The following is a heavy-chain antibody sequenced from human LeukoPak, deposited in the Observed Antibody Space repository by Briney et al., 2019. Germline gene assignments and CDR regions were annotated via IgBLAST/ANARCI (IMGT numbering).Heavy chain of an antibody. J-gene: IGHJ3*02. D-gene: IGHD4-17*01. Sequence: GGSLRLSCAASGFTFSSFAMNWVRQAPGKGLEWVSTITSTGSSTDYPDSVKGRFTVSRDNSKNTMWLQMNSLRADDTAIYYCAKGGPTVLDAFDMWGQGTMVTVSS. V-gene: IGHV3-23*01. CDR3: AKGGPTVLDAFDM. CDR1: GFTFSSFA. CDR2: ITSTGSST.